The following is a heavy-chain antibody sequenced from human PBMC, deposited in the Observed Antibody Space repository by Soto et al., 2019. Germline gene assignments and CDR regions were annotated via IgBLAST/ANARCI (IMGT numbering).Heavy chain of an antibody. Sequence: QVQLVQSGGEVKKPGASVKVSCKTSGYSFTTYGISWVRQAPGQGLEWMGGISTYNGNTNYAQKLQGRVTMTTDTSTSTAYMELRSLRSDDTAVYYCAREGPAPYYYYGMDVWGQGSTVTVSS. CDR1: GYSFTTYG. J-gene: IGHJ6*02. V-gene: IGHV1-18*01. CDR3: AREGPAPYYYYGMDV. CDR2: ISTYNGNT.